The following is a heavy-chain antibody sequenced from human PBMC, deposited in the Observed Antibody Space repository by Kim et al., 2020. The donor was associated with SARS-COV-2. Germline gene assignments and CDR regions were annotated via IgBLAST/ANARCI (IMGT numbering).Heavy chain of an antibody. V-gene: IGHV3-9*01. CDR3: AKIAAAGTAFDY. Sequence: GGSLRLSCAASGFTFDDYAMHWVRQAPGKGLEWVSGISWNSGSIGYADSVKGRFTISRDNAKNSLYLQMNRLRAEDTALYYCAKIAAAGTAFDYWGQGTLVTVSS. CDR2: ISWNSGSI. J-gene: IGHJ4*02. CDR1: GFTFDDYA. D-gene: IGHD6-13*01.